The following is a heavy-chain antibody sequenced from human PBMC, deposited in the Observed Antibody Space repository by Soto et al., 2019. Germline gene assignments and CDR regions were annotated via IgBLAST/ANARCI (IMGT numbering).Heavy chain of an antibody. CDR3: ARDWGYDPDPTYYYGMDV. J-gene: IGHJ6*02. Sequence: RSQTLSLTCAISGDTVSTNTAAWNWIRQSPSRGLEWLGRIYYKSRWYNDYSESLKSRIAIIPDTSRNQSSLQLNSVIPEDTAVYYCARDWGYDPDPTYYYGMDVWGQGTKVTVSS. V-gene: IGHV6-1*01. CDR2: IYYKSRWYN. D-gene: IGHD5-12*01. CDR1: GDTVSTNTAA.